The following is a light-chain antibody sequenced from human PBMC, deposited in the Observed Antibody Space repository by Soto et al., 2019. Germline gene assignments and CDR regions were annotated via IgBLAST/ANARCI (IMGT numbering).Light chain of an antibody. CDR3: FSYTSSGTYV. Sequence: QSVLTQPASVSGSPGQSITISCTGTSSDVGNYKYVSWYQQHPGKAPKLMIYEVSNRPSGVSNRFSGSKSGNTASLTISGLQAEDETDYYCFSYTSSGTYVFGTGTKRTGL. V-gene: IGLV2-14*01. J-gene: IGLJ1*01. CDR2: EVS. CDR1: SSDVGNYKY.